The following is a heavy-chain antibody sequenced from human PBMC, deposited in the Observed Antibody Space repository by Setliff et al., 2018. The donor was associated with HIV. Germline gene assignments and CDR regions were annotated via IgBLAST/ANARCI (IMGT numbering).Heavy chain of an antibody. CDR1: GDSIGSSSYY. CDR3: AGFSYNFWVYRFDH. V-gene: IGHV4-39*07. D-gene: IGHD3-3*01. CDR2: IYYSGST. J-gene: IGHJ4*02. Sequence: TLSLTCTVSGDSIGSSSYYWAWIRQPPGKGLEWIGNIYYSGSTYYNPSLKTRVTMSIDTSTQQFFLNVTSVTAADTAVYYCAGFSYNFWVYRFDHWGQGALVTVSS.